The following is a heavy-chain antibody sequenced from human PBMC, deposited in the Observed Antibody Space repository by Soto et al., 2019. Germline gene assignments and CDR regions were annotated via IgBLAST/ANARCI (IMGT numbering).Heavy chain of an antibody. CDR2: INPNSGGT. J-gene: IGHJ4*02. CDR3: ARSPGLSGSYRGFDY. V-gene: IGHV1-2*02. CDR1: GYTFTGYY. D-gene: IGHD3-16*02. Sequence: QVQLVQSGAEVKKPGASVKVSCKASGYTFTGYYMHWVRQAPGQGLEWMGWINPNSGGTNYAQKFQGRVTMTRDTSISTAYMELSRLRSDDTAVYYCARSPGLSGSYRGFDYWGQGTLVTVSS.